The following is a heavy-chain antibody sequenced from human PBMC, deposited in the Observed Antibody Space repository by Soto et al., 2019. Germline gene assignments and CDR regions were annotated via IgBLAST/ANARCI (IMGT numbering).Heavy chain of an antibody. V-gene: IGHV4-34*01. Sequence: TLSLTCAVYGGSFSGYYWSWIRQPPGKGLEWIGEINHSGSTNYNPSLKSRVTISVDTSKNQFSLKLSSVTAADTAVYYCARDRRRRDYNYYYYYYGMDVWGQGTTVTVSS. CDR2: INHSGST. CDR3: ARDRRRRDYNYYYYYYGMDV. D-gene: IGHD4-17*01. CDR1: GGSFSGYY. J-gene: IGHJ6*02.